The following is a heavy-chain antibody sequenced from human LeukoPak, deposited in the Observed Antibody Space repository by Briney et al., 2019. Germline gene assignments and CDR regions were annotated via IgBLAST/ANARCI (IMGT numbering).Heavy chain of an antibody. J-gene: IGHJ4*02. CDR1: GFTFSRYW. CDR3: ARELPFDY. V-gene: IGHV3-74*01. Sequence: GGSLRLSCAASGFTFSRYWMHWVRQAPGRGLVWISRINGDGSSTTYADSVKGRFTISRDNAKNTVYLQMNSLRAEDTAVYYCARELPFDYWGQGTLVTVPS. CDR2: INGDGSST.